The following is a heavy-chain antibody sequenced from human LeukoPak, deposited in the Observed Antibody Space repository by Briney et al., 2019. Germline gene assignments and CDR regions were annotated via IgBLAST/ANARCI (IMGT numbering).Heavy chain of an antibody. J-gene: IGHJ5*02. Sequence: SVKVSCKASGGTFSSYAISWVRQAPGQGLEWMGGIIPIFGTANYAQKFQGRVTITADGSTSTAYMELSSLRSEDTAVYYCARGPYSSSWYPDRWFDPWGQGTLVTVSS. CDR3: ARGPYSSSWYPDRWFDP. CDR2: IIPIFGTA. CDR1: GGTFSSYA. V-gene: IGHV1-69*13. D-gene: IGHD6-13*01.